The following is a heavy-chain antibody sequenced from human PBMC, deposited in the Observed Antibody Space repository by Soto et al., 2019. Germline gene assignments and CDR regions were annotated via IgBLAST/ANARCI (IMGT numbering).Heavy chain of an antibody. V-gene: IGHV4-31*03. CDR3: AREDRRDGYNYGMDV. CDR1: GGSISSGGYY. J-gene: IGHJ6*02. Sequence: SETLSLTCTVSGGSISSGGYYWSWIRQHPGKGLEWIGYIYYSGSTYYNPSLKSRVTISVDTSKNQFSLKLSSVTAADTSVYYCAREDRRDGYNYGMDVWGQGTTVTVSS. CDR2: IYYSGST.